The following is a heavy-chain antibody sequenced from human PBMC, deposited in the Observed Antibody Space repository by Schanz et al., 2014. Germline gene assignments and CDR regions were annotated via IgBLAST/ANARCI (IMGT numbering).Heavy chain of an antibody. CDR3: ARPLGPNYYYYGLDV. CDR1: GLPLSSYW. Sequence: EVQLVESGGGLVQPGGPLSFSCPASGLPLSSYWFNWVRQPPGKGLVWVSRINSDGSTTIYADSVKGRFTISRDNAKNTLYLQMNSLRAEDTAVYYCARPLGPNYYYYGLDVWGQGTTVTVSS. J-gene: IGHJ6*02. CDR2: INSDGSTT. V-gene: IGHV3-74*01.